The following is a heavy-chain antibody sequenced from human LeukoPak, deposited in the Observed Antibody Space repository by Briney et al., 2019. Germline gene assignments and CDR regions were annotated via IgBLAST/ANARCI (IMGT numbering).Heavy chain of an antibody. V-gene: IGHV4-59*01. CDR3: AKDQRWESPHYLDS. D-gene: IGHD1-26*01. CDR1: GGSISSYY. J-gene: IGHJ4*02. CDR2: IYYRGST. Sequence: PSETLSLTCTVSGGSISSYYWSWIRQPPGKGLEWIGYIYYRGSTNYNPSLKSRVTISVDTSKNQFSLKLSSVTAADTAVYYCAKDQRWESPHYLDSWGQGTLVTVSS.